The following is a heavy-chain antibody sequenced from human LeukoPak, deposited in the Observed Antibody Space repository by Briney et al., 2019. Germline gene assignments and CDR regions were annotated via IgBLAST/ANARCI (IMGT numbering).Heavy chain of an antibody. CDR1: GFTFSSYS. CDR2: ISSSSSYI. J-gene: IGHJ4*02. Sequence: PGGSLRLSCAASGFTFSSYSMNWVRQAPGKGLEWVSSISSSSSYIYYADSVKGRFTISRDNAKNSLYLQMNSLRAEDTAVYYCARVSRRASSWPYYWGQGTLVTVSS. V-gene: IGHV3-21*01. CDR3: ARVSRRASSWPYY. D-gene: IGHD6-13*01.